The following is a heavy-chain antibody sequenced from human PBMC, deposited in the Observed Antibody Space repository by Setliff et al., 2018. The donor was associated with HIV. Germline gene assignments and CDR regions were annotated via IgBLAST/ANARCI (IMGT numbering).Heavy chain of an antibody. J-gene: IGHJ6*03. D-gene: IGHD3-10*01. CDR2: IIPIFGTA. V-gene: IGHV1-69*13. CDR1: GGTFSNYA. Sequence: SVNVSCKASGGTFSNYAISWVRQAPAQGLEWMGGIIPIFGTANCAQKFQGRVTITADGSTSTVFMELNSLRPEDTAVYYCARGTYGDYPYYMAVWGKGTTVTVSS. CDR3: ARGTYGDYPYYMAV.